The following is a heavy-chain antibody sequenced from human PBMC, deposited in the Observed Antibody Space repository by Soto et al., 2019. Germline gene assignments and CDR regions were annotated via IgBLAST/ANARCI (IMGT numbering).Heavy chain of an antibody. CDR2: TYYRSKWYN. J-gene: IGHJ4*02. CDR3: AREGTGDATNFDS. V-gene: IGHV6-1*01. D-gene: IGHD7-27*01. Sequence: SQTLSITWAISGDSVSSNSAAWNWIRQSPSRGLEWLGRTYYRSKWYNDYAESVKSRININPDTSKKQVSLQLNSATPQDTAVYYCAREGTGDATNFDSWGQGTLVPVSS. CDR1: GDSVSSNSAA.